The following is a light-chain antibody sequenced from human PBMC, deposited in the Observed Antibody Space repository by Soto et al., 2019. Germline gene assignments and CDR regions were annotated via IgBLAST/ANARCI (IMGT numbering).Light chain of an antibody. CDR1: QSLVYSDGNIY. Sequence: DVVMTQSPLSLPVTLGQPASISCRSSQSLVYSDGNIYLNLYQQRPGQSPRSLISKVSNRDTGVSDRVSGRGLDADFTRKIRRGEAVVVGVYYFVQGKHWPLTFGQGTKVVIK. CDR2: KVS. J-gene: IGKJ1*01. V-gene: IGKV2-30*01. CDR3: VQGKHWPLT.